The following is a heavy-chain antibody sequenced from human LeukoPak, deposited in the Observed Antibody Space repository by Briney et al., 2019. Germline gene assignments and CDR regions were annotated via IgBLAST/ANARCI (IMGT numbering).Heavy chain of an antibody. J-gene: IGHJ4*02. CDR2: IYPGDSDT. V-gene: IGHV5-51*01. D-gene: IGHD1-26*01. CDR3: ARSSGSYRSQSDY. CDR1: GYSFANYW. Sequence: GESLKVSCKGFGYSFANYWFGWVRQMHGKGLEWMGIIYPGDSDTRYSPSFQGQVTISADKSISTAYLQWSSLKASDTAMYYCARSSGSYRSQSDYWGQGTLVTVSS.